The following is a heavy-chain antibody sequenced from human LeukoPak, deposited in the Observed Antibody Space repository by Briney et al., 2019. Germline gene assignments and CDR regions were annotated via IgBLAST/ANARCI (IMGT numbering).Heavy chain of an antibody. CDR1: GGSFSGYY. CDR3: ASLGLARPYYYYYIDV. J-gene: IGHJ6*03. V-gene: IGHV4-34*01. CDR2: INHSGST. D-gene: IGHD3-3*02. Sequence: PSETLSLTCAVYGGSFSGYYWSWIRQPPGKGLEWIGEINHSGSTNYNPSLKSRVTISVDTSKNQFSLKLSSVTAADTAVYYCASLGLARPYYYYYIDVWGKGTTVTVSS.